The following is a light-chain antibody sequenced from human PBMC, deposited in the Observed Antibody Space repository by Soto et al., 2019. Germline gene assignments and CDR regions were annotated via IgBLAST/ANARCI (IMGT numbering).Light chain of an antibody. Sequence: EIVLTQSPGTLSLSPGERATLSCRTSQSVRNNYLAWYQQKPGQAPRLLIYGASSRASGIPDRFSGGGSGTDFTLTISRLEPEDFAVYYCQQYNFWPPLTFGGGTKVEIK. V-gene: IGKV3-20*01. CDR3: QQYNFWPPLT. J-gene: IGKJ4*01. CDR2: GAS. CDR1: QSVRNNY.